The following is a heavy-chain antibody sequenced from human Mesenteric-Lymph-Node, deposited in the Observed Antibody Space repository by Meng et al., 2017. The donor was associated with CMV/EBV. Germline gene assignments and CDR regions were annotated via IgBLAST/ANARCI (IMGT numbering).Heavy chain of an antibody. Sequence: GESLKISCAASGFTFSSYGMHWVRQAPGKGLEWVAFIRYDGSNKCYADSVKGRFTISRDNSKNTLYLQMNSLRAEDTAVYYCAKDSSYYDFPLFDPWGQGTLVTVSS. CDR3: AKDSSYYDFPLFDP. J-gene: IGHJ5*02. V-gene: IGHV3-30*02. CDR2: IRYDGSNK. CDR1: GFTFSSYG. D-gene: IGHD3-3*01.